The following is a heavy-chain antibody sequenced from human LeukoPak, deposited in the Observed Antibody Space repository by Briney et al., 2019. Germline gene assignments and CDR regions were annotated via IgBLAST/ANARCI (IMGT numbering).Heavy chain of an antibody. Sequence: GALRLSCAASGFTFSSYAISLVRQAPGKGLEWVSAISGSGGSTYYADSGKGRFTISRDNSKNTLYLQMNSLRAEDTAVYYCVKGGDYIVRWFDPWGQGTLVTVSS. CDR3: VKGGDYIVRWFDP. V-gene: IGHV3-23*01. CDR2: ISGSGGST. J-gene: IGHJ5*02. CDR1: GFTFSSYA. D-gene: IGHD4-17*01.